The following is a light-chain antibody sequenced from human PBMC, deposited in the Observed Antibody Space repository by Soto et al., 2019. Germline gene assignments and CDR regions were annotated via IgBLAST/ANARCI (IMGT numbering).Light chain of an antibody. CDR3: QQRIHWPLT. CDR1: QSITSH. CDR2: GAS. J-gene: IGKJ4*01. Sequence: EIVLTQSPATLSLSPGERATLSCRASQSITSHLAWYQQKPGQAPRLLIYGASNRATGIPARFSGSGSGTDFTITISSLEPEYFAVYYCQQRIHWPLTFGGGTKVEIK. V-gene: IGKV3-11*01.